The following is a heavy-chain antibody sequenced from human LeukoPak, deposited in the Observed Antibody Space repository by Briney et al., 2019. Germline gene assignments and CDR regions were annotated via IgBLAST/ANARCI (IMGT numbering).Heavy chain of an antibody. D-gene: IGHD2-2*01. CDR1: GFTFSNAW. CDR2: IKGKADGGKT. CDR3: TTRRLYCTSSICSRSQVGH. V-gene: IGHV3-15*01. J-gene: IGHJ4*02. Sequence: GGSLRLSCAASGFTFSNAWIIWVRQAPGKGLGWVGRIKGKADGGKTDYAAPVRGRFTISRDDSKNTLYLQMTSLNTEDTAVYYCTTRRLYCTSSICSRSQVGHWGQGALVTVPS.